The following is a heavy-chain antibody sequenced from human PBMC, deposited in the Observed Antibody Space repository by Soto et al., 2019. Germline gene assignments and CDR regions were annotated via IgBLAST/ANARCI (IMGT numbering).Heavy chain of an antibody. CDR3: TRTQVKADY. J-gene: IGHJ4*02. CDR1: GFTFSDLW. CDR2: IKQDGSVK. V-gene: IGHV3-7*01. Sequence: EVQLVESGGGVVQPGGSLRLSCAASGFTFSDLWMSWVRQAPGKGLEWVANIKQDGSVKNYVDSVKGRFTISRDNAKSSVYLQMNSLRVEDTAVYYCTRTQVKADYWGQGTLVTVSS. D-gene: IGHD2-21*01.